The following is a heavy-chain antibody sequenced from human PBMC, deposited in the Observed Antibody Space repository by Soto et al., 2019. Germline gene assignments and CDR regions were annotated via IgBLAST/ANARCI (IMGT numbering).Heavy chain of an antibody. Sequence: TGGSLRLSCAASGFTFSSYAMHWVRQAPGKGLEWVAVISYDGSNKYYADSVKGRFTISRDNSKNTLYLQMTSLRAEDTAVYYCASEFPADYPTLYSNWFDPWGQGTLVTVSS. CDR1: GFTFSSYA. CDR2: ISYDGSNK. CDR3: ASEFPADYPTLYSNWFDP. V-gene: IGHV3-30-3*01. D-gene: IGHD4-17*01. J-gene: IGHJ5*02.